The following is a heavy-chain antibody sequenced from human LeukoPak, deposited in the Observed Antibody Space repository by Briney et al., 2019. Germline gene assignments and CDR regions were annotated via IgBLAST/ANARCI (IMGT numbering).Heavy chain of an antibody. CDR2: IKQDGSEQ. V-gene: IGHV3-7*01. CDR1: GFTSSSYW. J-gene: IGHJ5*02. D-gene: IGHD3-10*01. CDR3: ARPLTYYYGSETYFWFDP. Sequence: QTGGSLRLSCAASGFTSSSYWMSWVRQTPGKGLEWVANIKQDGSEQYYVDSVKGRFTISRDNAKNSLSLQMNSLRAEDTAVYYCARPLTYYYGSETYFWFDPWGQGTLVTVSS.